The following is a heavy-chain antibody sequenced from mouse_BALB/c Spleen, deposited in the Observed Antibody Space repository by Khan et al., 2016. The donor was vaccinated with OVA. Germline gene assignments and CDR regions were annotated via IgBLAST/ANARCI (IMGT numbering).Heavy chain of an antibody. D-gene: IGHD1-1*01. CDR2: IYPGSITI. CDR1: GYSFTDYV. V-gene: IGHV1-77*01. CDR3: ARSDYGSSYPGFAY. J-gene: IGHJ3*01. Sequence: QVRLQQSGPDLVKPGASVKMSCKASGYSFTDYVITWVKQRGGQGLEWIGEIYPGSITIYYNVKFRGKATLTADKSSNTAYIQLSSLTSEDSAAYFCARSDYGSSYPGFAYWDQGTLVTVSA.